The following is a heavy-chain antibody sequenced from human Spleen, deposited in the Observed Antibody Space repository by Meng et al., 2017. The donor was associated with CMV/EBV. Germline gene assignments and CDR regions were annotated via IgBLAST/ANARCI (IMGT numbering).Heavy chain of an antibody. J-gene: IGHJ5*02. CDR1: GYTLTELS. Sequence: ASVKVSCKVSGYTLTELSMHWVRQAPGKGLEWMGGFDPEDGETIYAQKFQGRVTMTEDTSTDTAYMELSSLRSEDTAVYYCATWGSLDFWSGFPLPYNWFAPWGQGTLVTVSS. CDR3: ATWGSLDFWSGFPLPYNWFAP. CDR2: FDPEDGET. D-gene: IGHD3-3*01. V-gene: IGHV1-24*01.